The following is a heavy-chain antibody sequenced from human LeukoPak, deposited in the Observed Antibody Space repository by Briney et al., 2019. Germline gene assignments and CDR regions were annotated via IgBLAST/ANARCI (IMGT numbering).Heavy chain of an antibody. D-gene: IGHD1-26*01. J-gene: IGHJ6*03. V-gene: IGHV3-23*01. Sequence: GGSLGLSCAASGFTFSSYAMSWVRQAPGKGLEWVSAISGSGGSTYYADSVKGRFTISRDNSKNTLYLQMNSLRAEDTAVYYCAKSGSYYYYYMDVWGKGTTVTVSS. CDR1: GFTFSSYA. CDR3: AKSGSYYYYYMDV. CDR2: ISGSGGST.